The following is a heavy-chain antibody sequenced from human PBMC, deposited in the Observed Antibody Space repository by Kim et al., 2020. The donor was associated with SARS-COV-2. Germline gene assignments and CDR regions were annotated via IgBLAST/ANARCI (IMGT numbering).Heavy chain of an antibody. V-gene: IGHV4-59*01. D-gene: IGHD3-16*01. CDR1: GGSISSYY. Sequence: SETLSLTCIVSGGSISSYYWSWIRQPPGKGLEWIGYIYYSGSTNYNPSLKSRVTISVDASKNQFSLKLTSVTAADTAVYYCARATGGGLADYWGQGTLVTVSS. CDR3: ARATGGGLADY. CDR2: IYYSGST. J-gene: IGHJ4*02.